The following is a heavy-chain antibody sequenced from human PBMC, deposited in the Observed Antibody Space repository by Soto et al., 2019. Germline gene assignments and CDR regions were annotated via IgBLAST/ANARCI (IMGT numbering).Heavy chain of an antibody. CDR3: ARDSQDYGDYLYYYYGMDV. Sequence: QVQLVESGGGVVQPGRSLRLSCAASGFTFSSYGMHWVRQAPGKGLEWVAVIWYDGSNKYYADSVKGRFTISRDNSKNTLYLQMNSLRAEDTAVYYCARDSQDYGDYLYYYYGMDVWGQGTTVTVSS. V-gene: IGHV3-33*01. J-gene: IGHJ6*02. CDR2: IWYDGSNK. D-gene: IGHD4-17*01. CDR1: GFTFSSYG.